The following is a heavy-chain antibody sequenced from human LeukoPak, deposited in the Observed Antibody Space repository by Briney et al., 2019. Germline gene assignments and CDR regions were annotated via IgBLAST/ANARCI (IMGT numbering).Heavy chain of an antibody. CDR3: ARDGAGTYLPDY. Sequence: GGSLRVSCAASGFTFRNYAMHWVRQAPGKGLEGVAVTTYDASDKDYADSVRGRFTISRDNSKNTLYLQMNSLRPEDTAVYFCARDGAGTYLPDYWGQGILVTVSS. CDR1: GFTFRNYA. J-gene: IGHJ4*02. V-gene: IGHV3-30*04. D-gene: IGHD3-10*01. CDR2: TTYDASDK.